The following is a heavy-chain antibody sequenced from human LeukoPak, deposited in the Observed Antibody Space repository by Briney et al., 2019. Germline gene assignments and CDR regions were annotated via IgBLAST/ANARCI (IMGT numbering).Heavy chain of an antibody. CDR1: GGTFSSYA. CDR2: IIPIFGTA. D-gene: IGHD2-8*01. J-gene: IGHJ6*02. Sequence: SVKVSCKASGGTFSSYAISWVRQAPGQGLEWMGGIIPIFGTANYAQKLQGRVTITADESTSTAYMELSSLRSEDTAVYYCAIDIVLMVYAPYYYGMDVWGQGTTVTVSS. V-gene: IGHV1-69*01. CDR3: AIDIVLMVYAPYYYGMDV.